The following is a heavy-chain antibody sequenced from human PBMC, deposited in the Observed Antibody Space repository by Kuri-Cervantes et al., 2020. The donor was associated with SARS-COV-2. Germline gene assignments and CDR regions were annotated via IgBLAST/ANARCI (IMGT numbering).Heavy chain of an antibody. V-gene: IGHV2-5*05. J-gene: IGHJ3*02. CDR1: GSSLNTSAVG. Sequence: SGPTLVKPTQTLTLTCTFSGSSLNTSAVGVGWIRQPPGKALEWLALIYWDDDKRYGPSLKSRLTITKDTSNNQVVLTMTNMDPVDTAIYYCAHRRPTVTTNDAFDIWGQGTMVTVSS. D-gene: IGHD4-17*01. CDR3: AHRRPTVTTNDAFDI. CDR2: IYWDDDK.